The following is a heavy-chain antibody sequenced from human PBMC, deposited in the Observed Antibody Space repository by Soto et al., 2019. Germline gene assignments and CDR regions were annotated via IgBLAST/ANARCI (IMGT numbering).Heavy chain of an antibody. CDR1: GFTFSSYD. Sequence: PGGSLRLSCAASGFTFSSYDMHWVRQATGKGLEWVSAIGTAGDTYYPGSVKGRFTISRENAKNSLYLQMNSLRAGDTFVYYCARANYYDSSGYYYFDYWGQGTLVTVSS. V-gene: IGHV3-13*04. CDR3: ARANYYDSSGYYYFDY. D-gene: IGHD3-22*01. CDR2: IGTAGDT. J-gene: IGHJ4*02.